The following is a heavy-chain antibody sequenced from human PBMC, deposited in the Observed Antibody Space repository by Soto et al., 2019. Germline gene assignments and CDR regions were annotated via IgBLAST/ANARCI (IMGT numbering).Heavy chain of an antibody. CDR1: GGSFKGYS. D-gene: IGHD3-16*01. J-gene: IGHJ3*02. V-gene: IGHV4-34*01. CDR2: INHSGST. Sequence: QVQLQQWGAGLLKPSETLSLTCAVYGGSFKGYSWTWIRQPPGKGLEWIGEINHSGSTRYNPSLKRRVTISVDTSRNQFSLKLSSVTAADTAVYFCARPPYAFGFDIWGQGTVVTVSS. CDR3: ARPPYAFGFDI.